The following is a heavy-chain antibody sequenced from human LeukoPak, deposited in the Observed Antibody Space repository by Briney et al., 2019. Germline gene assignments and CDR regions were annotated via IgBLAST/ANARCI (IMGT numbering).Heavy chain of an antibody. V-gene: IGHV4-34*01. Sequence: PSETLSLTCAVYGGSFSGYYWSWVRQPPGKGLEWIGEINHSGSTNYNPSLKSRVTISVDTSKNQFSLKLSSVTAADTAVYYCARGRGTVVTDNWFDPWGQGTLVTVSS. CDR1: GGSFSGYY. CDR3: ARGRGTVVTDNWFDP. CDR2: INHSGST. J-gene: IGHJ5*02. D-gene: IGHD2-21*02.